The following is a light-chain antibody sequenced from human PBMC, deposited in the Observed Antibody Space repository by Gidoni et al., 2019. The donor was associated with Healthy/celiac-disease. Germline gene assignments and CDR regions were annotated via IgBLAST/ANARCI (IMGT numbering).Light chain of an antibody. CDR2: AAS. Sequence: DIQMTQSPSSLSASVGDRVTITCLASQSISSYLNWYPQKPGKAPKLLIYAASSLQSGVPSRFSGSGSGTDFTLTISSLQPEDFATYYCQQSYSTLQTFXPXTKVDIK. V-gene: IGKV1-39*01. CDR1: QSISSY. J-gene: IGKJ3*01. CDR3: QQSYSTLQT.